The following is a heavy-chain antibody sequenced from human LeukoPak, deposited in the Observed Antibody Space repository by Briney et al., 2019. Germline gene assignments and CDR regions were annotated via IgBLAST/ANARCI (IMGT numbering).Heavy chain of an antibody. CDR1: GFTVGDYG. D-gene: IGHD3-3*01. V-gene: IGHV3-49*04. Sequence: QPGRSLRLSCTASGFTVGDYGMSWVRQAPGKGLEWVGFIRSKAFGGTTEFAASVKGRFTMSRDDSKNIAYMKMNSLKIEDTAVYYCSRHSTHDFWSGYHFDDWGQGTLVTVSS. J-gene: IGHJ4*02. CDR2: IRSKAFGGTT. CDR3: SRHSTHDFWSGYHFDD.